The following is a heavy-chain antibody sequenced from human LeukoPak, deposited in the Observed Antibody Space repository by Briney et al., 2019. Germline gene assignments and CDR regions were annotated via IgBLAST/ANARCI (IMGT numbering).Heavy chain of an antibody. V-gene: IGHV3-30-3*01. J-gene: IGHJ4*02. D-gene: IGHD3-9*01. CDR2: ISYDGSNK. Sequence: GGSLRLSRAASGFTFSSYAMNWVRQAPGKGLEWVAVISYDGSNKYYADSVKGRFTISRDNSKNTLYLQVNSLRAEDTAVYYCARDQRYAFDYWGQGILVTVSS. CDR1: GFTFSSYA. CDR3: ARDQRYAFDY.